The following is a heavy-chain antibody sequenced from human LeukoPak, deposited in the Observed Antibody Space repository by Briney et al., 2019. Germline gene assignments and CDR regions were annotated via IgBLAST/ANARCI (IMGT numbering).Heavy chain of an antibody. J-gene: IGHJ4*02. CDR3: ARAISGTYQAAFDY. Sequence: PGGSLRLSCAASGFTFDDYGMSWVRQAPGKGLEWVSGVNWNGGSTGYADSVKGRFTISRDNAKNSLYLQMNSLRAEDTALYYCARAISGTYQAAFDYWGQGTLVTVSS. CDR1: GFTFDDYG. V-gene: IGHV3-20*04. D-gene: IGHD1-26*01. CDR2: VNWNGGST.